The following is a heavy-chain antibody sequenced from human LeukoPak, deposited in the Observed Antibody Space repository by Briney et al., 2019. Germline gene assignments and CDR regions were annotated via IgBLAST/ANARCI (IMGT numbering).Heavy chain of an antibody. Sequence: PSETLSLTCTVSGGSISSSSYYWGWIRQPPGKGLEWIGSIYYSGSTYYNPSLKSRVTISVDTSKNQFSLKLSSVTAADTAVYYCARGYDYVWGSVGYWGQGTLVTVSS. J-gene: IGHJ4*02. CDR3: ARGYDYVWGSVGY. CDR2: IYYSGST. CDR1: GGSISSSSYY. V-gene: IGHV4-39*07. D-gene: IGHD3-16*01.